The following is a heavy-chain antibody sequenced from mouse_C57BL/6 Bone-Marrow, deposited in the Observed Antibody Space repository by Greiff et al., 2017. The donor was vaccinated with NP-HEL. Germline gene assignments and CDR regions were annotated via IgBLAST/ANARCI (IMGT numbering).Heavy chain of an antibody. CDR2: INPGSGGT. J-gene: IGHJ4*01. D-gene: IGHD2-3*01. V-gene: IGHV1-54*01. CDR3: ARWLLRGYYAMDY. Sequence: QVHVKQSGAELVRPGTSVKVSCKASGYAFTNYLIEWVKQRPGQGLEWIGVINPGSGGTNYNEKFKGKATLTADKSSSTAYMQLSSLTSEDSAVYFCARWLLRGYYAMDYWGQGTSVTVSS. CDR1: GYAFTNYL.